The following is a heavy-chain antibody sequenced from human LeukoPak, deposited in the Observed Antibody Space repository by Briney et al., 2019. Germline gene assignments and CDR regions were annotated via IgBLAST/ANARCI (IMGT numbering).Heavy chain of an antibody. J-gene: IGHJ4*02. D-gene: IGHD1-26*01. CDR3: ARDGGSGNYFYVY. Sequence: GGSLRLSCAASGFTFSNYPMHWVRQAPGKGLEWVTFISYDGSNKYYADSVKGRFTISRDNSKNTLSLQMNSLRAEDTAVYYCARDGGSGNYFYVYWGQGILVTVSS. V-gene: IGHV3-30*04. CDR1: GFTFSNYP. CDR2: ISYDGSNK.